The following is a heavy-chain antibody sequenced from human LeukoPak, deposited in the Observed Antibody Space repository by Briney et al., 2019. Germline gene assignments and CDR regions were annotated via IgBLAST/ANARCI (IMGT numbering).Heavy chain of an antibody. CDR1: GFTFSSYA. Sequence: GGSLRLSCGASGFTFSSYAMHWVRQAPGKGLEWVAVISYDGSNKYYADSVKGRFTISRDNSKNTLYLQMNSLRAEDTAVYYCAKGPYGGNSFDYWGQGTLVTVSS. D-gene: IGHD2-15*01. J-gene: IGHJ4*02. CDR2: ISYDGSNK. CDR3: AKGPYGGNSFDY. V-gene: IGHV3-30-3*01.